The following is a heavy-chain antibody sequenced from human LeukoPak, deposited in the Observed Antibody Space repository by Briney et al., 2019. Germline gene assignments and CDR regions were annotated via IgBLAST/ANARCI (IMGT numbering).Heavy chain of an antibody. CDR1: RLTFSKYW. V-gene: IGHV3-7*01. J-gene: IGHJ4*02. Sequence: GGSLRLSCVGSRLTFSKYWMTWVRQAPGKGLERVANIKTDGTETYYMESVRGRFTISRDNARNSLYLQMNSLRAEDTAVYYCARDLLAEDSDYWGQGTLVTVSS. CDR2: IKTDGTET. CDR3: ARDLLAEDSDY. D-gene: IGHD2-15*01.